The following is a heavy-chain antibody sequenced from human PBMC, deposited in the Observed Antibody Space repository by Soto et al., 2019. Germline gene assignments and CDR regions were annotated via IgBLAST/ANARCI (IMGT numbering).Heavy chain of an antibody. J-gene: IGHJ4*02. Sequence: GGSLRLSCAASGFTFNNYWMSWVRQAPGKGLEWVANIKQDGSERNYADSVKGRFTISRDIAKSSLSLRMNSLRAEDTAVYYCARQRWLQLWYFDYWGQGTLVTVS. CDR3: ARQRWLQLWYFDY. CDR2: IKQDGSER. D-gene: IGHD5-12*01. V-gene: IGHV3-7*03. CDR1: GFTFNNYW.